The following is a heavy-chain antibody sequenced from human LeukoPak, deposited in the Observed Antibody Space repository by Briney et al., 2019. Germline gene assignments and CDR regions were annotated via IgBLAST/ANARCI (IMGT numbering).Heavy chain of an antibody. D-gene: IGHD2-15*01. CDR2: INPNSGGT. J-gene: IGHJ5*02. CDR1: GYTFTGYY. CDR3: ARSLIGKVVVAATHWFDP. Sequence: ASVKVSCKASGYTFTGYYMHWVRQAPGQGLEWMGRINPNSGGTNYAQKVKGRDTSTKDTSISTAYMELSRLRSDDTAVYYCARSLIGKVVVAATHWFDPWGQGTLVTVSS. V-gene: IGHV1-2*01.